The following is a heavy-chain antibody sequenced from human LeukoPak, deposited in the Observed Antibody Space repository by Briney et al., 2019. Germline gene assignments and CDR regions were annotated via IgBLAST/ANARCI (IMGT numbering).Heavy chain of an antibody. V-gene: IGHV4-61*01. J-gene: IGHJ6*02. CDR3: ARKRVGVLRFLGRRDYYGMDV. CDR1: GGSVSSGSYY. CDR2: IYYSGST. Sequence: SETLSLTCTVSGGSVSSGSYYWSWIRQPPGKGLEWIGYIYYSGSTNYNPSLKSRVTISVDTSKNQFSLKLSSVTAADTAVYYCARKRVGVLRFLGRRDYYGMDVWGQGTTVTVSS. D-gene: IGHD3-3*01.